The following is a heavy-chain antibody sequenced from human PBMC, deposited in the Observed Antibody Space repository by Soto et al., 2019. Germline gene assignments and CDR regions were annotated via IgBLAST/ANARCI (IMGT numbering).Heavy chain of an antibody. CDR3: AADSCGGDCYSRFYYYYGMDV. Sequence: ASVKVSCKASGYTFTSYGISWVRQAPGQGLEWMGWISAGNGNTNYAQKLQERVTMTRDISTSTAYMEQSSLRSEDTAVYYCAADSCGGDCYSRFYYYYGMDVWGQGTTVTVSS. CDR1: GYTFTSYG. CDR2: ISAGNGNT. D-gene: IGHD2-21*02. V-gene: IGHV1-18*01. J-gene: IGHJ6*02.